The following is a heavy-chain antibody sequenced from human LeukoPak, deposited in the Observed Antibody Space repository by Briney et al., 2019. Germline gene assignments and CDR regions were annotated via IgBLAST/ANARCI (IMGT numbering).Heavy chain of an antibody. J-gene: IGHJ4*02. D-gene: IGHD5-24*01. Sequence: GGSLRLSCAASGFTFSSYAMHWVRQAPGKGLEWVAVISYDGSNKYYPDSVKGRFTISRDNSENTLYLQMNSLRAEDTAVYYCARLPSRDGYNYFDYWGQGTLVTVSS. CDR2: ISYDGSNK. V-gene: IGHV3-30-3*01. CDR3: ARLPSRDGYNYFDY. CDR1: GFTFSSYA.